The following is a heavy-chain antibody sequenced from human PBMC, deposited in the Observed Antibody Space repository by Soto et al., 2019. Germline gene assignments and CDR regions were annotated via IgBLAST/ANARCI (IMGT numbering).Heavy chain of an antibody. J-gene: IGHJ6*02. CDR2: VHHSWGS. CDR1: GGSISSYY. CDR3: ARKGFGPLHGLVDV. Sequence: QVQLQESGPGLVKPSETLSLSCTVSGGSISSYYWSWFRQSPGKRMEWIGYVHHSWGSSYNPSLQIRVAISLDTSKSQFSLKVTSVTATDTAVYYCARKGFGPLHGLVDVWGQGTTVTVSS. V-gene: IGHV4-59*08. D-gene: IGHD3-10*01.